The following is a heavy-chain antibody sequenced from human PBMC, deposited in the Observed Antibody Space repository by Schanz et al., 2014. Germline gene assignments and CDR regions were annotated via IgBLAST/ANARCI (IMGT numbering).Heavy chain of an antibody. CDR1: GDTFSKYN. CDR3: TRLRRADPNGVDV. Sequence: QVQLVQSGPEVKKPGSSVKVSCQAFGDTFSKYNIMWVRQVPGQGLEWLGRIMPLRGIGNNAWKFQDRLTITADKSMNITYMELSSLGTEDTAVYYCTRLRRADPNGVDVWGQGTTXTVS. D-gene: IGHD6-19*01. CDR2: IMPLRGIG. V-gene: IGHV1-69*02. J-gene: IGHJ6*02.